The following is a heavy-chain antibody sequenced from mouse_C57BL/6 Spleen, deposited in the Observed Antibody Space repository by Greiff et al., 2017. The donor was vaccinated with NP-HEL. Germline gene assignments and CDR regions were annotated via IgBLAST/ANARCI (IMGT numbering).Heavy chain of an antibody. CDR2: IHPNSGST. CDR3: SRPVVATYYFDY. Sequence: QVHVKQSGAELVKPGASVKLSCKASGYTFTSYWMHWVKQRPGQGLEWIGMIHPNSGSTNYNEKFKSKATLTVDKSSSTAYMQLSSLTSEDSAVYYCSRPVVATYYFDYWGQGTTLTVSS. J-gene: IGHJ2*01. V-gene: IGHV1-64*01. CDR1: GYTFTSYW. D-gene: IGHD1-1*01.